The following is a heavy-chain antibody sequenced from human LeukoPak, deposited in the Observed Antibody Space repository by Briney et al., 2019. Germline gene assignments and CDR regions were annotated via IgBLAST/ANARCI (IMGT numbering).Heavy chain of an antibody. CDR2: ISSSTSHT. Sequence: GGSLRLSCAASGFTLSTYEMTWVRQAPGKGLEWVSFISSSTSHTFYADSVKGRFTIFRDTAKNSLYLQMNNLRGEDTALYYCARDVSSSTRAFDIWGQGTMVAV. V-gene: IGHV3-48*03. CDR3: ARDVSSSTRAFDI. D-gene: IGHD2-15*01. CDR1: GFTLSTYE. J-gene: IGHJ3*02.